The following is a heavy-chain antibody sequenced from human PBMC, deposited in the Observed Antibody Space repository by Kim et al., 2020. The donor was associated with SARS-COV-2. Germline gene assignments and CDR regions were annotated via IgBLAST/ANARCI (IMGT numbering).Heavy chain of an antibody. J-gene: IGHJ4*02. CDR1: GFTFSSYG. V-gene: IGHV3-33*01. CDR3: AALMYGSGSYY. Sequence: GGSLRLSCAASGFTFSSYGMHWVRQAPGKGLEWVAVIWYDGSTKYYADSVKGRFTISRDNFKNTLYLQMNSLRAEDTAVYYCAALMYGSGSYYWGQGTLVTVSS. D-gene: IGHD3-10*01. CDR2: IWYDGSTK.